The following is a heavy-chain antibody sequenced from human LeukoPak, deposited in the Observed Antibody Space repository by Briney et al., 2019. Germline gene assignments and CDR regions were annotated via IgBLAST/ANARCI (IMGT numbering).Heavy chain of an antibody. CDR2: INHSGST. V-gene: IGHV4-34*01. CDR1: GGSFSGYY. J-gene: IGHJ4*02. Sequence: PSETLSLTCAVYGGSFSGYYWSWIRQPPGKGLEWIGEINHSGSTNYNPSLKSRVTISVDTSKNQFSLKLSSVTAADTAVYYCVRGIRERGPWYFDYWGQGTLVTVSS. CDR3: VRGIRERGPWYFDY.